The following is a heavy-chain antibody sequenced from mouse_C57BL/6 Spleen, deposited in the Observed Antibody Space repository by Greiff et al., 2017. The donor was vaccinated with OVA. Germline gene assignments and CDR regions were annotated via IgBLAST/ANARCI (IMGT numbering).Heavy chain of an antibody. CDR2: IYPGSGST. CDR1: GYTFTSYW. D-gene: IGHD2-3*01. Sequence: QVQLQQPGAELVKPGASVKLSCKASGYTFTSYWITWVKQRPGQGLEWIGDIYPGSGSTNYNEKFKSKATLTVDTSSSTAYMQLSSLTSEDSAVYYCARSFDGYGAWFAYWGQGTLVTVAA. J-gene: IGHJ3*01. CDR3: ARSFDGYGAWFAY. V-gene: IGHV1-55*01.